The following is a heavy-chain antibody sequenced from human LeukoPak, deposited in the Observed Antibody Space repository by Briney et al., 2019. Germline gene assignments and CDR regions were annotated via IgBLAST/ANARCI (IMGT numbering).Heavy chain of an antibody. CDR2: IAHHGNNK. Sequence: AGGSLRPSCAASGFTFSSSAMHWVRQGPGKGLGWVSYIAHHGNNKYYADSVKGRFTISRDNSKRTLYLQMNSLRADDTAVYYCAKDGSWSCTDWGQGTLVTVSS. J-gene: IGHJ4*02. V-gene: IGHV3-30*02. D-gene: IGHD2-8*02. CDR1: GFTFSSSA. CDR3: AKDGSWSCTD.